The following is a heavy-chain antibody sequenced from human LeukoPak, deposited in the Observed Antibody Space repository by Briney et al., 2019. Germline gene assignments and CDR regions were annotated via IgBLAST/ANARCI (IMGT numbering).Heavy chain of an antibody. V-gene: IGHV1-8*01. Sequence: ASVKVSCKASGYTLTSYDINGVRQATGQGLEWMGWMNPNSGRTGYAQNFQGRITITRNTSISTAYLELSSLRSDDTAVYYCTRETSSRYFDYWGQGTVVTVSS. CDR3: TRETSSRYFDY. CDR1: GYTLTSYD. CDR2: MNPNSGRT. J-gene: IGHJ4*02.